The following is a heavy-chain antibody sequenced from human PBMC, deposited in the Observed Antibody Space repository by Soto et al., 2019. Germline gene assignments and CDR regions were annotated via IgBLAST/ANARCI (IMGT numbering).Heavy chain of an antibody. CDR2: ISGSGGST. J-gene: IGHJ6*02. Sequence: PGGSLRLSCAASGFTFSSYAMSWVRQAPGKGLGWVSAISGSGGSTYYADSVKGRFTIARDNSKDTLYLQMNSLRAEDTALSYCANSPLLSPISKNYYYYGMDVWGQGTTVTVSS. V-gene: IGHV3-23*01. D-gene: IGHD3-10*01. CDR1: GFTFSSYA. CDR3: ANSPLLSPISKNYYYYGMDV.